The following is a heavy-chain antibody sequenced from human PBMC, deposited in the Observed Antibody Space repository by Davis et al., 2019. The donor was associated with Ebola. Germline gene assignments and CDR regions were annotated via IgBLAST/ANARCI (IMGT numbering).Heavy chain of an antibody. J-gene: IGHJ6*02. D-gene: IGHD2-15*01. CDR1: GGTFSSYA. V-gene: IGHV1-69*06. Sequence: SVKVSCKASGGTFSSYAISWVRQAPGQGLEWMGGIIPIFGTANYAQKFQGRVTITADKSTSTAYMELSSLRSEDTAVYYCARLGYCSGGSCSYYYYYGMDVWGQGTTVTVSS. CDR2: IIPIFGTA. CDR3: ARLGYCSGGSCSYYYYYGMDV.